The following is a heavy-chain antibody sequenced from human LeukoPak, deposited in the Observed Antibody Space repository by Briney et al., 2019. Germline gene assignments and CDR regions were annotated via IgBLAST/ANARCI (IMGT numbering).Heavy chain of an antibody. CDR2: IRYDGSSK. CDR3: ARAQVGATFDY. J-gene: IGHJ4*02. Sequence: GGSLRLSCAASGFTFSSYGMHWVRQAPGKGLEWVAFIRYDGSSKYYADSVKGRFTISRDNSKNTLYLQMNSLRAEDTAVYYCARAQVGATFDYWGQGTLVTVSS. D-gene: IGHD1-26*01. V-gene: IGHV3-30*02. CDR1: GFTFSSYG.